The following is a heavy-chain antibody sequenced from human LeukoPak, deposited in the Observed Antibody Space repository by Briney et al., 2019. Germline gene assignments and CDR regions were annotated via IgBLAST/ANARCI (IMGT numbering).Heavy chain of an antibody. CDR2: IYYSGST. D-gene: IGHD6-13*01. CDR1: GGSISSYY. V-gene: IGHV4-59*12. Sequence: SETLSLTCTVSGGSISSYYWSWIRQPPGKGLEWIGYIYYSGSTNYNPSLKSRVTISVDTSKNQFSLKLSSVTAADTAVYYCARGGPFWFGAAAGPNNWFDPWGQGTLVTVSS. CDR3: ARGGPFWFGAAAGPNNWFDP. J-gene: IGHJ5*02.